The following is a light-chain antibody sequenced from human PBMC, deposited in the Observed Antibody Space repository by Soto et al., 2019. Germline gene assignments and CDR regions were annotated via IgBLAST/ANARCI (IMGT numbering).Light chain of an antibody. V-gene: IGKV4-1*01. Sequence: DAVMTQSPDYLAASLGARATMRCKSSQGLLYSLDNKSYLAWYQQKPGQPPKLLIYWASTRASGVSDRFSGSGSGTDFTLTINSLQAEDVAVYYCQQRTNVFTFGPGTKVDIK. CDR1: QGLLYSLDNKSY. CDR3: QQRTNVFT. J-gene: IGKJ3*01. CDR2: WAS.